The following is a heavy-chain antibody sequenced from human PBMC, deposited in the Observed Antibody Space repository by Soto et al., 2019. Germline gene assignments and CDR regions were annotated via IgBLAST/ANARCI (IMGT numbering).Heavy chain of an antibody. J-gene: IGHJ6*02. CDR2: INPSGGST. V-gene: IGHV1-46*01. D-gene: IGHD6-13*01. CDR1: GYTFTSYY. Sequence: QVQLVQSGAEVKKPGASVKVSCKASGYTFTSYYMHWVRQAPGQGLEWMGIINPSGGSTSYAQKFQGRVTMTRDTATSTVYMELSSLRSEDTAVYYCARDWEYRSSWPANGMDVWGQGTTVTVSS. CDR3: ARDWEYRSSWPANGMDV.